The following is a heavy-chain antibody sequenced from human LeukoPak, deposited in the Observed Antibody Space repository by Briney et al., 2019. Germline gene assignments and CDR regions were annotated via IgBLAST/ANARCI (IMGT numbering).Heavy chain of an antibody. CDR3: AKVGATGTRVFDY. D-gene: IGHD1-26*01. V-gene: IGHV3-23*01. J-gene: IGHJ4*02. Sequence: PGGSLRLSCAASGFTFSTFGMSWVRQAPGKGLEWVSLISAVNGGTYYADSVKGRFTISRDNSKNTLYLQVNSLRAEDTAVYYCAKVGATGTRVFDYWGQGALITVSS. CDR1: GFTFSTFG. CDR2: ISAVNGGT.